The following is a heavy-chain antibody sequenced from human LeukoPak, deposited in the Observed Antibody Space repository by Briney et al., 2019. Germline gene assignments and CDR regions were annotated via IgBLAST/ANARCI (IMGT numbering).Heavy chain of an antibody. V-gene: IGHV4-34*01. CDR2: INHSGST. CDR1: GGSFSGYY. Sequence: SETLSLTCAVYGGSFSGYYWSWIRQPPGKGLEWIGEINHSGSTNYNPSLKSRVTISVDTSQNQFSLKLSSVTAADTAVYYCARDPTWDYWGQGTLVTVSS. CDR3: ARDPTWDY. J-gene: IGHJ4*02.